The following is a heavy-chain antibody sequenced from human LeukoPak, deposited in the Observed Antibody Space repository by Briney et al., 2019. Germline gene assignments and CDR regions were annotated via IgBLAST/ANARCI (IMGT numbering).Heavy chain of an antibody. D-gene: IGHD6-19*01. CDR2: NSAYNGNT. CDR3: ARDPTDRWVAGHGHNWFDP. CDR1: GYTFTSYG. V-gene: IGHV1-18*01. J-gene: IGHJ5*02. Sequence: ASVKVSCKASGYTFTSYGISWVRQAPVQGLEWMGWNSAYNGNTNYAQKLQGRVTMTTDTSTSTAYMELRSLRSDDTAVYYCARDPTDRWVAGHGHNWFDPWGQGTLVTVSS.